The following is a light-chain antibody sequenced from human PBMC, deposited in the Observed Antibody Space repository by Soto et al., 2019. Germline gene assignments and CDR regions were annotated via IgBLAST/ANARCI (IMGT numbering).Light chain of an antibody. CDR1: QNVRNY. Sequence: EIVLTQSPATLSLSPGERVTRSCRASQNVRNYLAWYQQKPGQAPRLLIYDASNRATGIHARFSGSGSGTEISLTISARHHEDFSVYYFQQRCNGAPITYGQGTRLDIK. CDR2: DAS. J-gene: IGKJ5*01. V-gene: IGKV3-11*01. CDR3: QQRCNGAPIT.